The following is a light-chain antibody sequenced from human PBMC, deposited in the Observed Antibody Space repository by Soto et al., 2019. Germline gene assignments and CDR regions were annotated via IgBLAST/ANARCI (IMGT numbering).Light chain of an antibody. CDR2: SAS. J-gene: IGKJ1*01. Sequence: IVMTQSPATLSVSPGERATLSCRASQSVSSDLAWYHQKPGQAPRLLIYSASTRATGIPARFSGSGSGTEFTLTINSLQSEDFAVYYCQQYNNCPRTVWQGTKGDIK. CDR1: QSVSSD. CDR3: QQYNNCPRT. V-gene: IGKV3-15*01.